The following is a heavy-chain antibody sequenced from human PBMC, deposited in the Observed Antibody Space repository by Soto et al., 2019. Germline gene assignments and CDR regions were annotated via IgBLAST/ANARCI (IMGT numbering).Heavy chain of an antibody. CDR1: GYTLTELS. J-gene: IGHJ6*04. CDR2: FDPEDGET. Sequence: ASVKVSCKVSGYTLTELSMHWLRQAPGKGLEWMGGFDPEDGETIYAQKFQGRVTMTEDTSTDPVYMELSSLRSEDTAVYYCATGQATVRGSMEVWGKGTTVTVSS. V-gene: IGHV1-24*01. D-gene: IGHD3-10*01. CDR3: ATGQATVRGSMEV.